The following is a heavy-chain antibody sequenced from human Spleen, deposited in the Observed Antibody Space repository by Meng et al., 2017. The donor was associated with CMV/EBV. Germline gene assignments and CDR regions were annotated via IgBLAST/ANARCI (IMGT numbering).Heavy chain of an antibody. Sequence: KVSCKGSGHTFTTSWIGWVRQVPGKGLEWMGLVYGDDSDTRYSPSLQGQVTMSVDKSISTAYLQWRSLKASDTAMYYCARFSGLASRPGGFDYWGQGTLVTVSS. J-gene: IGHJ4*02. V-gene: IGHV5-51*01. D-gene: IGHD6-6*01. CDR1: GHTFTTSW. CDR2: VYGDDSDT. CDR3: ARFSGLASRPGGFDY.